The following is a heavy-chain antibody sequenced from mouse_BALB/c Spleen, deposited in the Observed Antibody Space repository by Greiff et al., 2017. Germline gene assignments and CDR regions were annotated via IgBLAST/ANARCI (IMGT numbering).Heavy chain of an antibody. D-gene: IGHD2-10*02. J-gene: IGHJ4*01. V-gene: IGHV1S81*02. Sequence: QVQLQQSGAELVKPGASVKLSCKASGYTFTSYYMYWVKQRPGQGLEWIGEINPSNGGTNFNEKFKSKATLTVDKSSSTAYMQLSSLTSEDSAVYYCTRSKYGNYDYAMDYWGQGTSVTVSS. CDR2: INPSNGGT. CDR1: GYTFTSYY. CDR3: TRSKYGNYDYAMDY.